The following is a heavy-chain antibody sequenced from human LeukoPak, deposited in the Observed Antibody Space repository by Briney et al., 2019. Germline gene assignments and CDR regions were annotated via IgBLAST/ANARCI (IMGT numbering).Heavy chain of an antibody. Sequence: GGSLRLSCAASGFSLSDFCMSWIRQSPGKGLEWLAYITYSGSIMFYADSVKGRFTISRDNTKNSLYLQMNSLRVEDTAVYYCAIGHIEWGAWGQGTLVTVSS. D-gene: IGHD3-16*01. V-gene: IGHV3-11*01. CDR3: AIGHIEWGA. CDR2: ITYSGSIM. J-gene: IGHJ5*02. CDR1: GFSLSDFC.